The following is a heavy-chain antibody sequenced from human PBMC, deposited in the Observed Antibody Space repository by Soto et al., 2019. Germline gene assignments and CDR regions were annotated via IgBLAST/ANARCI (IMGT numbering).Heavy chain of an antibody. V-gene: IGHV3-23*01. CDR2: ISGSGGST. J-gene: IGHJ4*02. CDR3: AKDPKTHYYGSGPYY. CDR1: AFTFSSYA. D-gene: IGHD3-10*01. Sequence: GGSLRLSCAGSAFTFSSYAMSWVRQAPEKGLELFSAISGSGGSTYYADSVKGRFTISRDNSKNTLYLQMNSLRAEDTAVYYCAKDPKTHYYGSGPYYWGQGTLVTVSS.